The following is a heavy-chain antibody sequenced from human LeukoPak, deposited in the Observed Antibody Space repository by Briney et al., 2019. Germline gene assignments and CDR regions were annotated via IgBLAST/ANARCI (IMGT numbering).Heavy chain of an antibody. V-gene: IGHV5-51*01. CDR1: GYSFTSYW. Sequence: GESLKISCKGSGYSFTSYWIGWVRQMPGKGLEWMGLIYPRDSDTRYSPSFQGQVTITADKSISTAYLQWSSLRASDTAIYYCARHGVYSYGLELWGQGTLVTVSA. D-gene: IGHD5-18*01. CDR2: IYPRDSDT. J-gene: IGHJ4*02. CDR3: ARHGVYSYGLEL.